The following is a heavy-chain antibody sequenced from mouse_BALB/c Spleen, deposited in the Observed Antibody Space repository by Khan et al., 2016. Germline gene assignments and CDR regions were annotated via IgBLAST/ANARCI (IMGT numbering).Heavy chain of an antibody. CDR2: ISYDGSN. CDR3: AGGCPAYYRYDWYFDV. J-gene: IGHJ1*01. V-gene: IGHV3-6*02. Sequence: EVKLLESGPGLVKPSQSLSLTCSVTGYSITSGYYWNWIRQFPGNKLEWMGYISYDGSNNYNPSLKNRISITRDTSKNQFFLKLNSVTTEDTATXNGAGGCPAYYRYDWYFDVWGAGTTVTVSS. D-gene: IGHD2-14*01. CDR1: GYSITSGYY.